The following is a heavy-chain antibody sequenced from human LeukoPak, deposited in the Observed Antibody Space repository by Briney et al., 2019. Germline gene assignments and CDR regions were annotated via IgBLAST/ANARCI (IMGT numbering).Heavy chain of an antibody. V-gene: IGHV4-34*01. Sequence: SETLSLTCAVYGESFSGYYWSWIRQPPGKGLEWIGEMNHSGSTNYNPSLKSRVTISVDTSKNQFSLKVSSVTAADTAVYYCARVFDSGSQAYFYYMDVWGKGTTVTISS. CDR3: ARVFDSGSQAYFYYMDV. CDR1: GESFSGYY. CDR2: MNHSGST. D-gene: IGHD3-10*01. J-gene: IGHJ6*03.